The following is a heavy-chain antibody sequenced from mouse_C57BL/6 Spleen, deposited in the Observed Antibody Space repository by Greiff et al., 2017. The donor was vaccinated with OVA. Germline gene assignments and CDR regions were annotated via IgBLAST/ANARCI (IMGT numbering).Heavy chain of an antibody. CDR2: IYPRAGST. D-gene: IGHD3-2*02. CDR1: GYTFTSYD. CDR3: ARETAAQAGGYFDY. J-gene: IGHJ2*01. Sequence: QVQLQQSGPELVKPGASVKLSCKASGYTFTSYDINWVKQRPGQGLEWIGWIYPRAGSTKYNEKFKGKATLTVDTSSSTAYMERHSLTSEDSAVYCGARETAAQAGGYFDYWGQGTTLTVSS. V-gene: IGHV1-85*01.